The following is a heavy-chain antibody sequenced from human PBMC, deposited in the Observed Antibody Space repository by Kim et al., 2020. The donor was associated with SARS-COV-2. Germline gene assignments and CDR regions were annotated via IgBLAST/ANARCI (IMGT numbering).Heavy chain of an antibody. D-gene: IGHD6-19*01. V-gene: IGHV3-48*02. J-gene: IGHJ6*02. CDR2: ISSSSSTI. CDR3: AAHPVSGWPAYYYYGMDV. CDR1: GFTFSSYS. Sequence: GGSLRLSCAASGFTFSSYSMNWVRQAPGKGLEWVSYISSSSSTIYYADSVKGRFTISRDNAKNSLYLQMNSLRDEDTAVYYCAAHPVSGWPAYYYYGMDVWGQGTTVTVSS.